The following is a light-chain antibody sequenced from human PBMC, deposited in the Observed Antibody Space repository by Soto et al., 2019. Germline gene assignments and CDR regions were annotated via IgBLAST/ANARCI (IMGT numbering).Light chain of an antibody. CDR1: QSIDSW. CDR2: AAS. CDR3: QQRSNWPT. Sequence: DIQMTQSPSTLSASVGDRVTITCRASQSIDSWLAWYQHKPGKAPKLLIYAASSLQSGVPSRFSGSGSGTDFTLTISSLEPEDFAVYYCQQRSNWPTFGQGTKVDI. V-gene: IGKV1-5*01. J-gene: IGKJ1*01.